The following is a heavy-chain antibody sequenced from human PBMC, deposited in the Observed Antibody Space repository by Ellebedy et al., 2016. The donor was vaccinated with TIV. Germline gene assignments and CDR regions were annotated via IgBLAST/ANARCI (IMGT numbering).Heavy chain of an antibody. CDR1: GFTFSSYS. V-gene: IGHV3-21*01. Sequence: GGSLRLXXAASGFTFSSYSMNWVRQAPGKGLEWVSSISSSSYIYYADSVKGRFTISRDNAKNSLYLQMNSLRAEDTAVYYCARVEPFYCSSTSCKNLGSDYWGQGTLVTVSS. J-gene: IGHJ4*02. D-gene: IGHD2-2*01. CDR2: ISSSSYI. CDR3: ARVEPFYCSSTSCKNLGSDY.